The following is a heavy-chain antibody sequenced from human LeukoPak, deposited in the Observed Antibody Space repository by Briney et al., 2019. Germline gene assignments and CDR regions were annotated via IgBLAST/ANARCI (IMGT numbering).Heavy chain of an antibody. CDR1: GGSISSGDYY. V-gene: IGHV4-30-4*08. D-gene: IGHD6-13*01. J-gene: IGHJ4*02. CDR3: ASFMSPEYSSSWPKTPFDY. Sequence: SETLSLTCTVSGGSISSGDYYWSWIRQPPGKGLEWIGYIYYSGSTYYNPSLKSRVTISVDTSKNQFSLKLSSVTAADTAVYYCASFMSPEYSSSWPKTPFDYWGQGTLVTVSS. CDR2: IYYSGST.